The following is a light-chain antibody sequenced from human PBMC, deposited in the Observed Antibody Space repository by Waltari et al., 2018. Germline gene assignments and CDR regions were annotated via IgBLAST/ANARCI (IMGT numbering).Light chain of an antibody. CDR2: EDS. Sequence: SYELTQPPSVSVSPGQTASITCSGDQLGDKYACWYQQKPGQSPVQVIYEDSKRPSGIPERFSCANSGNTATLTISGTQAMDEADYYCQAWDSSTPSYVFVTGTKVTVL. CDR1: QLGDKY. J-gene: IGLJ1*01. CDR3: QAWDSSTPSYV. V-gene: IGLV3-1*01.